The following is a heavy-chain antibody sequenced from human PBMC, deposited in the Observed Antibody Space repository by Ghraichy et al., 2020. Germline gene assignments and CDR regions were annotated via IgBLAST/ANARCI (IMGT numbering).Heavy chain of an antibody. D-gene: IGHD2/OR15-2a*01. J-gene: IGHJ4*02. CDR3: AKGTVLSDYFDS. V-gene: IGHV3-23*01. CDR1: GFTFSSYA. Sequence: GGSLRLSCAASGFTFSSYAMSWVRQAPGKGLEWVSAISGGGGSTYYADSVKGRFTISGDNSKNTLYLQMNSLRADDKAVYYCAKGTVLSDYFDSWGQGTLVTVSS. CDR2: ISGGGGST.